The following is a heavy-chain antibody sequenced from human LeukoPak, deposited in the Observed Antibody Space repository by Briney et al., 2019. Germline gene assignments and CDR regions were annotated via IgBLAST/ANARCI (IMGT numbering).Heavy chain of an antibody. Sequence: GGSLRLSCAASGFTFSSYWMSWVRQAPGKGLEWVANIKQDGSEKYYVDSVKGRFTISRDNAKNSLYLQMNSLRAEDTAVYYCARCYGSGWYYYYMDVWGKGTTVTVSS. J-gene: IGHJ6*03. CDR2: IKQDGSEK. V-gene: IGHV3-7*01. CDR3: ARCYGSGWYYYYMDV. CDR1: GFTFSSYW. D-gene: IGHD6-19*01.